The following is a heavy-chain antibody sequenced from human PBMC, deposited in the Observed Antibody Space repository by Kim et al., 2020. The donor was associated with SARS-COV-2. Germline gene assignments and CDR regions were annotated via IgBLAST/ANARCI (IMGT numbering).Heavy chain of an antibody. Sequence: QKLQGRVTMTTDTSTSTAYMELRSLRSDDTAVYYCARDLRWYDSSGHFDYWGQGTLVTVSS. D-gene: IGHD3-22*01. CDR3: ARDLRWYDSSGHFDY. V-gene: IGHV1-18*01. J-gene: IGHJ4*02.